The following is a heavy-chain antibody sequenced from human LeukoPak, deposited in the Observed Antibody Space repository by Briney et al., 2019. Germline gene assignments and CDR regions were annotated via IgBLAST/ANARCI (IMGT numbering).Heavy chain of an antibody. CDR3: ARGGTGYSSSWYKYYYYGMDV. CDR2: INQSGST. Sequence: SETLSLTCAVYGGSFSGYYWSWIRQPPGKGLEWIGGINQSGSTNYNPSLKSRVTISVDTSKNQFSLKLSSVTAADTAVYYCARGGTGYSSSWYKYYYYGMDVWGQGTTVTVSS. V-gene: IGHV4-34*01. D-gene: IGHD6-13*01. CDR1: GGSFSGYY. J-gene: IGHJ6*02.